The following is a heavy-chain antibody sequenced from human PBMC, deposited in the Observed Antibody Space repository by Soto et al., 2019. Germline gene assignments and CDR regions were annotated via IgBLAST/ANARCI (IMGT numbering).Heavy chain of an antibody. V-gene: IGHV4-59*01. CDR2: IYYSGST. CDR3: ASYSTMVRGVIEYYFDY. J-gene: IGHJ4*02. D-gene: IGHD3-10*01. CDR1: GGSISSYY. Sequence: SETLSLTCTVSGGSISSYYWGWIRQPPGKGLEWIGYIYYSGSTNYNPSLKSRVTISVDTSKNQFSLKLSSVTAADTAVYYCASYSTMVRGVIEYYFDYWGQGTLVTVSS.